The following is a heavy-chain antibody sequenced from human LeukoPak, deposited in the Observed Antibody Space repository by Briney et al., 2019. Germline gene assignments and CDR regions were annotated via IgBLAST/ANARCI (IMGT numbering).Heavy chain of an antibody. Sequence: ASVKVSCKASGGTFSSYGISWVRQAPGQGLEWMGGIIPIFGTANYAQKFQGRVTITADESTSTAYMELSSLRSEDTAVYYCARGRDEAVAVNPLDFWGQGNLVTVSS. D-gene: IGHD6-19*01. J-gene: IGHJ4*02. CDR3: ARGRDEAVAVNPLDF. V-gene: IGHV1-69*13. CDR1: GGTFSSYG. CDR2: IIPIFGTA.